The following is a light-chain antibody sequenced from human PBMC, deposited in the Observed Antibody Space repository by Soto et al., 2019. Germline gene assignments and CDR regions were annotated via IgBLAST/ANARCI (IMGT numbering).Light chain of an antibody. Sequence: QSVLTQPASASGSPGQSLTISCTGTSSDVGIYNLVSWYQQHPGKAPTLIIYEVNKRPSGVSHRLSASKSGNTDSLTIRGLQVEVEADDYCCSYAGSCTCYVFGAGTKLTVL. CDR2: EVN. V-gene: IGLV2-23*02. CDR1: SSDVGIYNL. J-gene: IGLJ1*01. CDR3: CSYAGSCTCYV.